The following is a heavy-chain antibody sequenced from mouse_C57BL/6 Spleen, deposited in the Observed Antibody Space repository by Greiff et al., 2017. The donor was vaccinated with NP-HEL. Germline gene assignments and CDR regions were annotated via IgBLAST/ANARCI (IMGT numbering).Heavy chain of an antibody. CDR2: INPSTGGT. V-gene: IGHV1-42*01. CDR3: ARPLYYYGSSYGGWFAY. J-gene: IGHJ3*01. Sequence: EVQLQQSGPELVKPGASVKISCKASGYSFTGYYMNWVKQSPEKSLEWIGEINPSTGGTTYNQKFKAKATLTVDKSSSTAYMQLKSLTSEDSAVYYCARPLYYYGSSYGGWFAYWGQGTLVTVSA. CDR1: GYSFTGYY. D-gene: IGHD1-1*01.